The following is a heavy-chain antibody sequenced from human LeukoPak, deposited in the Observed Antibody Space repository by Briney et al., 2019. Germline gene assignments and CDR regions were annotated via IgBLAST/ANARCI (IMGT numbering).Heavy chain of an antibody. V-gene: IGHV4-39*07. D-gene: IGHD3-10*01. J-gene: IGHJ4*02. Sequence: PSETLSLTCTVSGGSISSSSYYWGWIRRPPGKGLEWIGSIYYSGSTNYNPSLKSRVTISVDTSKNQFSLKLSSVTAADTAVYYCARALLWFGESHFDYWGQGTLVTVSS. CDR2: IYYSGST. CDR1: GGSISSSSYY. CDR3: ARALLWFGESHFDY.